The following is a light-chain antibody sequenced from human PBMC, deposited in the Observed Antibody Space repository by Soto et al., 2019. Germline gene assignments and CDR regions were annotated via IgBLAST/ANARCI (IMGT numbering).Light chain of an antibody. V-gene: IGLV2-14*01. CDR1: SSDVGGYNY. CDR2: DVS. J-gene: IGLJ2*01. CDR3: SSYTSSSTLV. Sequence: QSALTQPASVSGSPGQSITISCTGISSDVGGYNYVSWYQQHPGKAPKLMIYDVSTRPSGVSNRFSGSKSSNTASLTISGLQAEEEADYYCSSYTSSSTLVFGGGTKVTVL.